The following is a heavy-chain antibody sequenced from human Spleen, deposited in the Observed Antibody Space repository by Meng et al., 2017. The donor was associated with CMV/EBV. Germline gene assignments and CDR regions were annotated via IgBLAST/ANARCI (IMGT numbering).Heavy chain of an antibody. D-gene: IGHD2-21*02. CDR3: ARDVCGGGCYSGSFDF. V-gene: IGHV1-2*02. J-gene: IGHJ4*02. Sequence: ASVKVSCKASGYTFTGHYIHWVRQAPGQGLEWMGWFSPNSGDTYYAQKFQGRVTVTRDRPDSTAHMDLSGLKSDDTAVYYCARDVCGGGCYSGSFDFWCQGTLVTVPQ. CDR2: FSPNSGDT. CDR1: GYTFTGHY.